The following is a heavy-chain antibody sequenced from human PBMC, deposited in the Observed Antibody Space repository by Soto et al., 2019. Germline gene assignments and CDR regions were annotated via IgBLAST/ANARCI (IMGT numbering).Heavy chain of an antibody. CDR2: ISYSGCT. CDR3: ERDAVRGEGTHYCYYYGLDV. D-gene: IGHD3-10*01. CDR1: GGSISSGGSY. Sequence: QVQLQESGPGLVKPSQTLSLTCTVSGGSISSGGSYWSWIRQNPGKGLEWIGYISYSGCTYYTPSLQSRVTISVDTSEHQLSQNLSSVTAVDTAVYYCERDAVRGEGTHYCYYYGLDVWGQGTTVTVSS. J-gene: IGHJ6*02. V-gene: IGHV4-31*03.